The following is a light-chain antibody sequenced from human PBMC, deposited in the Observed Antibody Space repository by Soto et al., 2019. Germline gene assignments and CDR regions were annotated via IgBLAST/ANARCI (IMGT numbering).Light chain of an antibody. V-gene: IGKV2-28*01. CDR1: QSLLCKNGYDC. Sequence: DVVMTQSPLSLAVTPGEPASISCRSSQSLLCKNGYDCLDWYVQKPGQSPLLLIFLTSNRAAGGPCRFSGSGSGTDFNLKISRVEADDVGIYFCMQACHTPPTFGGGTKLEIK. CDR3: MQACHTPPT. CDR2: LTS. J-gene: IGKJ4*01.